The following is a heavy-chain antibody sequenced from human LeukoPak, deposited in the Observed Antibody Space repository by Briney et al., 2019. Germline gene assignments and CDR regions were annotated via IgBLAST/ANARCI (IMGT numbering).Heavy chain of an antibody. CDR3: ARGGQQLVPWFDP. CDR1: GGTFSSYA. CDR2: IIPIFGIA. D-gene: IGHD6-13*01. V-gene: IGHV1-69*04. J-gene: IGHJ5*02. Sequence: SVKVSCTASGGTFSSYAISWVRQAPGQGLEWMGRIIPIFGIANYAQKFQGRVTITADKSTSTAYMELSSLRSEDTAVYYCARGGQQLVPWFDPWGQGTLVTVSS.